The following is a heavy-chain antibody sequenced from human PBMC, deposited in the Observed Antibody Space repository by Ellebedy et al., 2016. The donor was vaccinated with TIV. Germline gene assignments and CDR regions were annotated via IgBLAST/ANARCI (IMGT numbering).Heavy chain of an antibody. J-gene: IGHJ4*02. D-gene: IGHD2-15*01. V-gene: IGHV3-21*01. CDR2: IRSSSSYI. CDR3: ARISSCIGGTCYPDY. Sequence: GGSLRLXXAASAFTFSYYSMTWVRQAPGKGLEWVSSIRSSSSYIYYADSVKGRFTISRDNAKNSLYLHMNSLRVEDTAVYYCARISSCIGGTCYPDYWGQGTLVTVSS. CDR1: AFTFSYYS.